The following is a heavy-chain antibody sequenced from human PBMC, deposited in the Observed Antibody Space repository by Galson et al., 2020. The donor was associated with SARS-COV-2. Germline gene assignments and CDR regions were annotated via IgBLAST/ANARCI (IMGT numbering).Heavy chain of an antibody. CDR1: GFTFSSYS. Sequence: TGGSLRLSCAASGFTFSSYSMNWVRQAPGKGLEWVSYITRGSDTKYYADSVKGRFTVSSDNAKNSVYLHMNNLRDEDTAVYYCATEAHDYWGHGTLVTVSS. CDR3: ATEAHDY. CDR2: ITRGSDTK. J-gene: IGHJ4*01. V-gene: IGHV3-48*02.